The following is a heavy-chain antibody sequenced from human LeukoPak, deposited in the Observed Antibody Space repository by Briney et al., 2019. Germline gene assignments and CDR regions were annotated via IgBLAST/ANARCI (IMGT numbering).Heavy chain of an antibody. CDR3: ARRAAVAGPRSYSFDI. CDR1: GYTLVNHG. Sequence: GASVQVSCKASGYTLVNHGITWVRQAPGQGLEWMGWITPYNDKTNYAQRFQGRPTMTTETSTNTAYMELRSLRSDDTAVYYCARRAAVAGPRSYSFDIWGQGTMVTVSS. V-gene: IGHV1-18*01. D-gene: IGHD6-19*01. CDR2: ITPYNDKT. J-gene: IGHJ3*02.